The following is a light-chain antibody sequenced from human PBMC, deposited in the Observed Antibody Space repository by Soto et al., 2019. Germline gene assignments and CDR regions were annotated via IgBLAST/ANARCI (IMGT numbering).Light chain of an antibody. J-gene: IGKJ1*01. CDR1: QSLGGN. Sequence: DIVMTHSPATLAVSPGDTVTLSCRASQSLGGNLAWYQQKPGQAPRLFIFRASSRATGVPARFSASGSGTEFTLTISELQSEEFAVYYCQQYSKWPPWTFGPGTKADIK. CDR3: QQYSKWPPWT. V-gene: IGKV3-15*01. CDR2: RAS.